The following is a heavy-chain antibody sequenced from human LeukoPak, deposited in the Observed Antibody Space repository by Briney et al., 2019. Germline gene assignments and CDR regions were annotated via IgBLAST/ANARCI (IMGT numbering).Heavy chain of an antibody. V-gene: IGHV3-23*01. CDR2: ISGSVGTT. J-gene: IGHJ6*02. D-gene: IGHD3-10*01. CDR1: GFTFSSDA. CDR3: AKGPYYYGSGSYSPNYYYAMDV. Sequence: GGALRLSCAASGFTFSSDAMSWVREAPGKGLEWVSAISGSVGTTYYADSVKGRFTISRDNSKNTLYMQMNSLRAADTAVYYCAKGPYYYGSGSYSPNYYYAMDVWGQGTTVTVSS.